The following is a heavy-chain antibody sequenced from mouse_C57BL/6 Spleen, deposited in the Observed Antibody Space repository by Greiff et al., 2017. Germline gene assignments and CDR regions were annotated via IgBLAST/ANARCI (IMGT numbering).Heavy chain of an antibody. CDR3: ARQGLGREGVYYFDY. J-gene: IGHJ2*01. Sequence: VQLKESGGGLVKPGGSLKLSCAASGFTFSDYGMHWVRQAPEKGLEWVAYISSGSSTIYYADTVKGRFTISRDNAKNTLFLQMTSLRSEDTAMYYCARQGLGREGVYYFDYWGQGTTLTVSS. V-gene: IGHV5-17*01. D-gene: IGHD4-1*01. CDR1: GFTFSDYG. CDR2: ISSGSSTI.